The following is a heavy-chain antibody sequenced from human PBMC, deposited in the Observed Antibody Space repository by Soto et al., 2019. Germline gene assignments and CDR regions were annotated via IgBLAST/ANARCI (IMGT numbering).Heavy chain of an antibody. CDR2: ISSSSSYI. J-gene: IGHJ4*02. CDR3: ARVSSGWSYFDY. D-gene: IGHD6-19*01. CDR1: GFTFSSYS. V-gene: IGHV3-21*01. Sequence: RGSLRLSCAASGFTFSSYSMNWVRQAPGKGLEWVSSISSSSSYIYYADSVKGRFTISRDNAKNSLYLQMNSLRAEDTAVYYCARVSSGWSYFDYWGQGTLVTVSS.